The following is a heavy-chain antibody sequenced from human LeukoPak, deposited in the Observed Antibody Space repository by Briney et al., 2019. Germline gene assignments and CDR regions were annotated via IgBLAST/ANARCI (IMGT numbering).Heavy chain of an antibody. CDR1: GFSFSTYA. V-gene: IGHV3-23*01. CDR3: GFKPIVGATYFDY. Sequence: GGSLRLSCAASGFSFSTYAMSWVRQAPGRGLEWVSAISGSGGSTYYADSVKGRFTISRDNSKNTLYLQMNSLRAEDTAVYYCGFKPIVGATYFDYWGQGTLVTVSS. J-gene: IGHJ4*02. D-gene: IGHD1-26*01. CDR2: ISGSGGST.